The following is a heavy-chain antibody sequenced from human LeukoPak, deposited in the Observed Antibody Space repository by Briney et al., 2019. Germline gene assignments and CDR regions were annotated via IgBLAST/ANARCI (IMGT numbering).Heavy chain of an antibody. V-gene: IGHV1-2*02. CDR3: ARVVLRLGELSYDF. CDR1: GYTFTGYY. D-gene: IGHD3-16*02. Sequence: ASVKVSCKASGYTFTGYYMHWVRQAPGQGLEWMGWINPNSGGTNYAQKFQGRVTVTRDTSISTAYMELSRLRSDDTAVYYCARVVLRLGELSYDFWGQGTLVTVSS. CDR2: INPNSGGT. J-gene: IGHJ4*02.